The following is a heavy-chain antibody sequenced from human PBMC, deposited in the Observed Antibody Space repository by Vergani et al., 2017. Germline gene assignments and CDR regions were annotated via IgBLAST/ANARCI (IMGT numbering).Heavy chain of an antibody. V-gene: IGHV3-30*03. CDR2: ISYDGNKK. Sequence: QVQLVESGGGEVQPGRSLRLSCSAAGFPFSDYGVHWVPQVPGKGLEWVSVISYDGNKKNYADSVKGRFTISRDNSKNTLYLEMNALRAEDTAVYYCARDFLTRVTTLDYYYMGVWGKGTTVTVSS. CDR1: GFPFSDYG. CDR3: ARDFLTRVTTLDYYYMGV. D-gene: IGHD1-1*01. J-gene: IGHJ6*03.